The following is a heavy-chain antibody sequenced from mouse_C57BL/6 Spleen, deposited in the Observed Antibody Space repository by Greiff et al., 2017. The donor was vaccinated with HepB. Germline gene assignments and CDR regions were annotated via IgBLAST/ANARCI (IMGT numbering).Heavy chain of an antibody. CDR2: IYPGDGDT. CDR3: ARDWAGYFDV. D-gene: IGHD4-1*01. J-gene: IGHJ1*03. CDR1: GYAFSSYW. V-gene: IGHV1-80*01. Sequence: VKLVESGAELVKPGASVKISCKASGYAFSSYWMNWVKQRPGKGLEWIGQIYPGDGDTNYNGKFKGKATLTADKSSSTAYMQLSSLTSEDSAVYFCARDWAGYFDVWGTGTTVTVSS.